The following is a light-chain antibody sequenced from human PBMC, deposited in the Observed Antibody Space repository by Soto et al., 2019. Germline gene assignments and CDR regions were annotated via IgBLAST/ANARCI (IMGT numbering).Light chain of an antibody. CDR2: AAS. CDR3: QQIFSTPIT. V-gene: IGKV1-39*01. Sequence: DIQMTQSPSSLSVSVGDRVTITCRASQTVRTYLNWYQQKPGKAPTLLVYAASTLESAVPPRFSDAGSETDFTLTISSLQPEVFATYYSQQIFSTPITFGQGTRLE. J-gene: IGKJ5*01. CDR1: QTVRTY.